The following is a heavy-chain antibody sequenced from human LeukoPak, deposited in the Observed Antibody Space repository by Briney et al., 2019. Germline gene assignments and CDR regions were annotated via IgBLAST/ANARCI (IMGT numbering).Heavy chain of an antibody. CDR2: ITSSGSAI. D-gene: IGHD1-26*01. CDR1: GFTFSSYE. CDR3: ARVGNLRVGAEDAFDI. V-gene: IGHV3-48*03. Sequence: PGGSLRLSCETSGFTFSSYEMNWVRHGPGKGLEWVSFITSSGSAIYYADSVRGRFTVSRDNAKNSLTLQMNSLRAEDTAVYFCARVGNLRVGAEDAFDIWGQGTLVSVSS. J-gene: IGHJ3*02.